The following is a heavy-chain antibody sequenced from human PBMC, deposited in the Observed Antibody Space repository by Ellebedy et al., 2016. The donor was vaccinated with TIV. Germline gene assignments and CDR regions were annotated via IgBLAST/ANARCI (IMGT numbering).Heavy chain of an antibody. V-gene: IGHV3-23*01. CDR3: ARELVSRDSLSFDY. Sequence: GASLKISCAASGFSFSTYAMAWVRQAPGKGVEWLSAIGSRSECKLYTDSVKGRFTIARDNSKNTLWLQMYSLRDEDRAVYYCARELVSRDSLSFDYWGQGTLVTVSS. D-gene: IGHD3-9*01. CDR2: IGSRSECK. CDR1: GFSFSTYA. J-gene: IGHJ4*02.